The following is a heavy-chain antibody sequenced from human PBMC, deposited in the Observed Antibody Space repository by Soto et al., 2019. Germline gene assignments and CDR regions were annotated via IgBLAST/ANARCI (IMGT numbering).Heavy chain of an antibody. CDR2: VYYSGST. D-gene: IGHD3-22*01. V-gene: IGHV4-39*01. CDR3: ARHQYYYDSSGYTLDY. CDR1: GSSISSSTYY. J-gene: IGHJ4*02. Sequence: SETLSLTCTVSGSSISSSTYYWGWIRQPPGKGLEWIGSVYYSGSTYYNPSLKSRVTISVDTSNNQFSLKLNSVTAADTAVYYCARHQYYYDSSGYTLDYWGQGTLVTVSS.